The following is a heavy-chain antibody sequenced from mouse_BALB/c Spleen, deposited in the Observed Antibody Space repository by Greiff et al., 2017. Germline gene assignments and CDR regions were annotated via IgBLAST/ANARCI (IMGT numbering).Heavy chain of an antibody. Sequence: QVQLQQSGAELARPGASVKLSCKASGYTFTSYWMQWVKQRPGQGLEWIGAIYPGDGDTRYTQKFKGKATLTADKSSSTAYMQLSSLASEDSAVYYCARGLDLFDYWGQGTTLTVSS. CDR3: ARGLDLFDY. CDR2: IYPGDGDT. D-gene: IGHD4-1*01. CDR1: GYTFTSYW. J-gene: IGHJ2*01. V-gene: IGHV1-87*01.